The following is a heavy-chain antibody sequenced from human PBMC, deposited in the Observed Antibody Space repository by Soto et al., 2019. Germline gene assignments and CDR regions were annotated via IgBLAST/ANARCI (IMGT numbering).Heavy chain of an antibody. J-gene: IGHJ6*02. D-gene: IGHD3-10*01. V-gene: IGHV4-39*07. CDR2: INHSGST. CDR1: GGSISSGYYY. Sequence: SETLSLTCSVSGGSISSGYYYWSWIRQPPGKGLEWIGEINHSGSTNYNPSLKSRVTISVDTSKNQFSLKLSSVTAADTAVYYCAIVRVLWFGEPRRGMDVWGQGTTVTVSS. CDR3: AIVRVLWFGEPRRGMDV.